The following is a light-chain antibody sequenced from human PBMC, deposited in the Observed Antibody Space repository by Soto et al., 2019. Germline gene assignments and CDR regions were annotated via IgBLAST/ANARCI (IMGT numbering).Light chain of an antibody. CDR3: QQGNSWPS. CDR1: QSVSSS. CDR2: DAS. J-gene: IGKJ4*01. V-gene: IGKV3-11*01. Sequence: EIVLTQSPVTPSLSPGERATLSCRASQSVSSSLAWYQQKPGQAPRLLIYDASNRASGIPARFSGSGSGTDFTLTISSLESEDFAVYYCQQGNSWPSFGGGTKVDIK.